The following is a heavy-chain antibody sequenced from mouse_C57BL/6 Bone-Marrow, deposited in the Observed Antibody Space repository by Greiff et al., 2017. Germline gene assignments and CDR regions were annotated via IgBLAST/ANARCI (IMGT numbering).Heavy chain of an antibody. Sequence: DVMLVESGGGLVKPGGSLKLSCAASGFTFSDYGMHWVRQAPEKGLEWVAYISSGSSTIYYADTVKGRFTISRDNAKNTLFLHMTSLRSEDTAMYYCAMGSTWYFDVWGTGTTVTVSS. V-gene: IGHV5-17*01. CDR3: AMGSTWYFDV. D-gene: IGHD1-1*01. CDR1: GFTFSDYG. J-gene: IGHJ1*03. CDR2: ISSGSSTI.